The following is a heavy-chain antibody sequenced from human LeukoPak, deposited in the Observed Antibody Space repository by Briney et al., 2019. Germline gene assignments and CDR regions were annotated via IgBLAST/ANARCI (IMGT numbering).Heavy chain of an antibody. V-gene: IGHV3-48*03. D-gene: IGHD4-17*01. CDR1: GFTFSTYE. CDR2: ISSSGSTI. J-gene: IGHJ5*02. Sequence: GGSLRLSCAASGFTFSTYEMNWVRQAPGKGLEWVSYISSSGSTIYYAESVKGRFTISRDNAKNSLYLQMNSLRAEDTAVYYCARDYGDYDRRYGEDWFDPWGQGTLVTVSS. CDR3: ARDYGDYDRRYGEDWFDP.